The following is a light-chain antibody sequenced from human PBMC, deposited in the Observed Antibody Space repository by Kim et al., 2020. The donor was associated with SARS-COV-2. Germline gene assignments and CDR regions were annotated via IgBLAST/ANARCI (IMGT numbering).Light chain of an antibody. CDR3: QQYNDWPQT. Sequence: VSPGDRATLSCRASQGVSSNLAWYQQKPGQAPRLLIYGASTRATGIPARFSGSGSGTEFTLTISSLQSEDFAVYYCQQYNDWPQTFGQGTKVDIK. J-gene: IGKJ1*01. CDR2: GAS. CDR1: QGVSSN. V-gene: IGKV3-15*01.